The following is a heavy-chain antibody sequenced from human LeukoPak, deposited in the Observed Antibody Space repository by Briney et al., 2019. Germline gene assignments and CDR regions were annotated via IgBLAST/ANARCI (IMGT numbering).Heavy chain of an antibody. J-gene: IGHJ6*02. CDR1: GYTFTTYD. D-gene: IGHD6-25*01. V-gene: IGHV1-8*01. Sequence: VASVKVSCKAYGYTFTTYDIHWVRQATGQGLEWMGWMNPNSDDTDYAQKFQGRVTMTKNTSISTAYMELSSLRSEDTAVYYCARPPSSGGYFYYYGMDVWGQGTTVTVSS. CDR2: MNPNSDDT. CDR3: ARPPSSGGYFYYYGMDV.